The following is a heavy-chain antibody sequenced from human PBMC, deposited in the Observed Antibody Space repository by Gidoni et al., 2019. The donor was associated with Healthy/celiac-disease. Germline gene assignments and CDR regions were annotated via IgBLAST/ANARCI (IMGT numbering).Heavy chain of an antibody. CDR1: GLTVSRNY. Sequence: EVQLVESGGGLVQPGGSLRLSCAASGLTVSRNYMSWVRQAPGTGLEWVSVIYSGGSTYYADSVKGRFTISRDNSKNTLYLQMNSLRAEDTAVYYCAREGEYYYDSSGAFDIWGQGTMVTVSS. J-gene: IGHJ3*02. D-gene: IGHD3-22*01. V-gene: IGHV3-66*02. CDR3: AREGEYYYDSSGAFDI. CDR2: IYSGGST.